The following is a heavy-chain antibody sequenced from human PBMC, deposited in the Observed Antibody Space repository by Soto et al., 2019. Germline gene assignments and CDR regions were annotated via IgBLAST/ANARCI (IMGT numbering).Heavy chain of an antibody. Sequence: PSETLSLTCTISGGAIGSHYWTWIRQPAGKGLEWIGRIYGSGSTKYNPSLQSRVTMSLDTSKNQFSLRLESVTAADTAVYYCARGRRFSDWFDPWGQGTLVTVSS. V-gene: IGHV4-4*07. D-gene: IGHD3-3*01. J-gene: IGHJ5*02. CDR2: IYGSGST. CDR3: ARGRRFSDWFDP. CDR1: GGAIGSHY.